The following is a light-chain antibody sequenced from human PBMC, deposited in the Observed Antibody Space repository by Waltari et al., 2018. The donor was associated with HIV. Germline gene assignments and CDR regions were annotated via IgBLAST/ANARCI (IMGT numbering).Light chain of an antibody. CDR3: ASWDDSLLGHV. CDR2: RND. Sequence: QSVLTQPSSVSATPGQTLNISCSGSRSNLGGTFVFWYQQVARTAPKLLVYRNDQRPSGVSDRFSGFRLGTSASLAISGLRSEDEGDYYCASWDDSLLGHVFGTGT. CDR1: RSNLGGTF. V-gene: IGLV1-47*01. J-gene: IGLJ1*01.